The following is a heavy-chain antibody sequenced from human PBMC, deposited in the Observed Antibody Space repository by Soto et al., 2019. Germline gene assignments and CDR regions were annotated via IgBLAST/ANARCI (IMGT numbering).Heavy chain of an antibody. CDR1: GFTFSSYA. J-gene: IGHJ6*02. D-gene: IGHD2-2*02. Sequence: PGGSLRLSCAASGFTFSSYAMSWVRQAPGKGLEWVSAISGSGGSTYYADSVKGRFTISRDNSKNTLYLQMNSLRAEDTAVYYCATVPAAIPRYYYYGMDVWGQGTTVTVSS. V-gene: IGHV3-23*01. CDR3: ATVPAAIPRYYYYGMDV. CDR2: ISGSGGST.